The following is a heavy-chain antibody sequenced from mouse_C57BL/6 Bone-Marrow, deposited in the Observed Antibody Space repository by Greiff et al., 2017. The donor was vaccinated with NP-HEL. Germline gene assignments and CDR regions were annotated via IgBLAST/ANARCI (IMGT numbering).Heavy chain of an antibody. Sequence: QVRLQQSGPGLVAPSQSLSITCTVSGFSLTSYGVDWVRQSPGKGLEWLGVIWGVGSTNYNSALKSSLSISKDNSKSQVFLKMNSLQTDDTAMYYCASLNWDRGYAMDYWGQGTSVTVSS. J-gene: IGHJ4*01. CDR1: GFSLTSYG. D-gene: IGHD4-1*01. CDR3: ASLNWDRGYAMDY. CDR2: IWGVGST. V-gene: IGHV2-6*01.